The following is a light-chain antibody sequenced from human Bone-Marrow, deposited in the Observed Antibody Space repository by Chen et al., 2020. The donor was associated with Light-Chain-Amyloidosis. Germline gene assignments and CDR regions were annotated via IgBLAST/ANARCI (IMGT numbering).Light chain of an antibody. Sequence: SYVLTQPSSVSVAPGQTATIACGGNNIGSTSVHWYQQTPGQAPLLVGYDDSDRPSGIPERWSGSNSGNTATLTISRGEAGDEADYYCQVWERSSDRPVFGGGTKLTVL. CDR1: NIGSTS. CDR2: DDS. CDR3: QVWERSSDRPV. J-gene: IGLJ3*02. V-gene: IGLV3-21*02.